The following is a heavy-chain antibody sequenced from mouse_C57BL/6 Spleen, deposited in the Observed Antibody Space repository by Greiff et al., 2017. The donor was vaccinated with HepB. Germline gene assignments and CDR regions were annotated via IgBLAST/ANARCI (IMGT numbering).Heavy chain of an antibody. CDR2: ISSGSSTI. Sequence: EVKLMESGGGLVKPGGSLKLSCAASGFTFSDYGMHWVRQAPEKGLEWVAYISSGSSTIYYADTVKGRFTISRDNAKNTLFLQMTSLRSEDTAMYYCAILYDGYSYYAMDYWGQGTSVTVSS. J-gene: IGHJ4*01. CDR3: AILYDGYSYYAMDY. V-gene: IGHV5-17*01. CDR1: GFTFSDYG. D-gene: IGHD2-3*01.